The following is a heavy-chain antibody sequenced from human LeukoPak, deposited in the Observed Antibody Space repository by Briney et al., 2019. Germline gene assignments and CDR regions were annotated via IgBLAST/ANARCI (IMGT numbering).Heavy chain of an antibody. V-gene: IGHV4-30-4*01. CDR2: IYYSGST. J-gene: IGHJ4*02. Sequence: SETLSLTCTVSGGSISSGDYYWSWIHQPPGKGLEWTGYIYYSGSTYYNPSLKSRVTISVDTPKNQFSLKLSSVTAAYTAVYYCARRPSPYSGGDCYLLRDYWGQGTLVTVSS. CDR3: ARRPSPYSGGDCYLLRDY. D-gene: IGHD2-21*02. CDR1: GGSISSGDYY.